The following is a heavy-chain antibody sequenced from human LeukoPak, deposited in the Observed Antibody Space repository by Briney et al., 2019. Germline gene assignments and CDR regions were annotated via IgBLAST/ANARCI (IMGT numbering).Heavy chain of an antibody. CDR2: ISSSSSTI. CDR3: ARVPWIAAGDY. CDR1: GFTFSSYS. D-gene: IGHD6-13*01. Sequence: GGSLSLSCAASGFTFSSYSMNWVRQAPGKGLEWVSYISSSSSTIYYADSVKGRFTISRDNAKNSLYLQMNSLRAEDTAVYYCARVPWIAAGDYWGQGTLVTVSS. V-gene: IGHV3-48*01. J-gene: IGHJ4*02.